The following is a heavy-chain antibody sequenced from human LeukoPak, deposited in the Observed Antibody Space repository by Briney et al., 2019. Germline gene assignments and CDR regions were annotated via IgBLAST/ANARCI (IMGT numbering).Heavy chain of an antibody. D-gene: IGHD5-12*01. V-gene: IGHV3-33*01. CDR1: GFTFREYG. CDR2: VWYDGTKK. J-gene: IGHJ4*02. CDR3: VRDRSLATSSGYDPRRFDS. Sequence: PGGSLRLSCTTSGFTFREYGMHWVPQAPGKGPKWVAVVWYDGTKKYYADSVKGRFTISRDNSQNTLYLQMISLRAEDTAVYYCVRDRSLATSSGYDPRRFDSWGQGALVTVSS.